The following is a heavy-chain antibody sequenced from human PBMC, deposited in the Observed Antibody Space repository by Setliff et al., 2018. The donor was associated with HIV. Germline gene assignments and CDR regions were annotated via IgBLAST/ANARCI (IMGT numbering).Heavy chain of an antibody. J-gene: IGHJ1*01. D-gene: IGHD2-21*02. Sequence: PSETLSLTCAVYSGSFSGYYWSWIRQPPGKGLEWIGEINRGGNTNYNPSLKSRATISIDTSKNQFSLKLSSVTAADTAVYYCARGQGLLFSLKYFQYWGQGTLVTSP. V-gene: IGHV4-34*01. CDR3: ARGQGLLFSLKYFQY. CDR2: INRGGNT. CDR1: SGSFSGYY.